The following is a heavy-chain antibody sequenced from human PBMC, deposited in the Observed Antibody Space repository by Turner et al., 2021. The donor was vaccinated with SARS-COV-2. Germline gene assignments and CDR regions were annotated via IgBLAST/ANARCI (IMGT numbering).Heavy chain of an antibody. CDR2: IYSGGST. D-gene: IGHD3-3*01. V-gene: IGHV3-53*04. Sequence: EVQLVESGGGLVQPGGSLRLSCAASGVTVSSNYMSWVRQAPGKGLEWVSVIYSGGSTYYADSVKGRFTISRHNSKNTLYLQMNSLRAEDTAVYYCARGPRGYDFWSGYPNWFDPWGQGTLVTVSS. CDR1: GVTVSSNY. CDR3: ARGPRGYDFWSGYPNWFDP. J-gene: IGHJ5*02.